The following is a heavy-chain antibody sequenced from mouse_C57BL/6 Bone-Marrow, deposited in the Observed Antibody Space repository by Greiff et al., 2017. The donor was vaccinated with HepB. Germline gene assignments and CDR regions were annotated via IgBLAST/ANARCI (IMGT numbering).Heavy chain of an antibody. V-gene: IGHV1-64*01. Sequence: VQLQQPGAELVKPGASVKLSCKASGYTFTSYWMHWVKQRPGQGLEWIGMIHPNSGSTNYNEKFKSKATLTVDKSSSTAYMQLSSLTSEDSAVYYCARVYYGSSWYFDYWGQGTTLTVSS. CDR3: ARVYYGSSWYFDY. D-gene: IGHD1-1*01. J-gene: IGHJ2*01. CDR2: IHPNSGST. CDR1: GYTFTSYW.